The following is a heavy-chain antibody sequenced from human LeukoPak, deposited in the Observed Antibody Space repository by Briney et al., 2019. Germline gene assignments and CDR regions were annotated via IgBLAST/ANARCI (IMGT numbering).Heavy chain of an antibody. D-gene: IGHD5-18*01. V-gene: IGHV3-48*01. CDR2: ISSSSTI. Sequence: PGGSLRLSCAASGFTFSSYSMNWVRQAPGKGLEWVSYISSSSTIYYADSVKGRFTISRDNAKNSLYLQMNSLRAEDTAVYYCAHSLVDYWGQRTLVTVSS. J-gene: IGHJ4*02. CDR1: GFTFSSYS. CDR3: AHSLVDY.